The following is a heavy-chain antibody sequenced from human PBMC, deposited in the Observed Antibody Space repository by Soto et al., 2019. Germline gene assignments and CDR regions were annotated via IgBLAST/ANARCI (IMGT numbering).Heavy chain of an antibody. CDR1: GGSINSGDYY. CDR2: IYYSGST. D-gene: IGHD3-22*01. V-gene: IGHV4-30-4*01. Sequence: SETLSLTCTVSGGSINSGDYYWSWSRQPPGKGLEWIGYIYYSGSTYHNPSLKSRINISVDTSKNQFSLKPSSVTAADTAVYYCATVPTYYYDRSGYANAFDMWGQGTMVTVSS. J-gene: IGHJ3*02. CDR3: ATVPTYYYDRSGYANAFDM.